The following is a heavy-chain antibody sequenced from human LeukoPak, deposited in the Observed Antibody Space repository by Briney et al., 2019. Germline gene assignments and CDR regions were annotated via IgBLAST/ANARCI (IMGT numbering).Heavy chain of an antibody. CDR3: ARDLRATYYDFWSGYSGLDAFDI. CDR2: IYTSGST. D-gene: IGHD3-3*01. CDR1: GGSISSYY. Sequence: SETLSLTCTVSGGSISSYYWSWIRQPAGKGLERIGRIYTSGSTNYNPSLKSRVTMSVDTSKNQFSLKLSSVTAADTAVYYCARDLRATYYDFWSGYSGLDAFDIWGQGTMVTVSS. J-gene: IGHJ3*02. V-gene: IGHV4-4*07.